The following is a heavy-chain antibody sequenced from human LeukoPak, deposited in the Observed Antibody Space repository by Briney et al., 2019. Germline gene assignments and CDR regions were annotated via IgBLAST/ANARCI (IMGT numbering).Heavy chain of an antibody. D-gene: IGHD3-10*01. CDR1: GFTFSNFA. Sequence: SGGSLRLSCAASGFTFSNFAMSWVRQAPGKGLEWVSSISGYGGDTYYTDSVKGRFTVSRDTSKNTVFLQMNSLRAEDTAVYYCARGYGSGSLAFDCWGQGTLVTVSS. CDR2: ISGYGGDT. V-gene: IGHV3-23*01. CDR3: ARGYGSGSLAFDC. J-gene: IGHJ4*02.